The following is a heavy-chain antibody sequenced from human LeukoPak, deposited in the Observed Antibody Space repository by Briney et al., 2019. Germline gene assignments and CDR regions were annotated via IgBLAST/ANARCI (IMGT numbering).Heavy chain of an antibody. CDR2: IIPIFGTA. Sequence: SVKVSCKASGGTFSSYAISWVRQAPGQGLEWMGGIIPIFGTANYAQKFQGRATITTGESTSTAYMELSSLRSEDTAVYYCARNLGRFWSGHYYYYMDVWGKGTTVTVSS. D-gene: IGHD3-3*01. CDR3: ARNLGRFWSGHYYYYMDV. J-gene: IGHJ6*03. V-gene: IGHV1-69*05. CDR1: GGTFSSYA.